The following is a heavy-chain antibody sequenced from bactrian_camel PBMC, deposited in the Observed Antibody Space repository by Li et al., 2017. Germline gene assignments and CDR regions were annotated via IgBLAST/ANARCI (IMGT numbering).Heavy chain of an antibody. CDR3: ATALYGGTDFGY. D-gene: IGHD5*01. J-gene: IGHJ6*01. CDR1: GFTAGSYY. V-gene: IGHV3S40*01. CDR2: INSGGGYT. Sequence: LRLSCAASGFTAGSYYMSWVRQAPGKGLEWVSGINSGGGYTLYADSVKGRLTISRDNTKNTVALQMNNLKSEDTALYYCATALYGGTDFGYWGQGTQVTVS.